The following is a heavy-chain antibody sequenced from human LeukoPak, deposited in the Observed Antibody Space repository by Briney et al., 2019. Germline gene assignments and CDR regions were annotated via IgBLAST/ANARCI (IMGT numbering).Heavy chain of an antibody. CDR1: GFTFSSYG. D-gene: IGHD3-10*01. CDR3: ASGALHSGVWGVIEYYFDY. CDR2: IWYDGSNK. V-gene: IGHV3-33*01. Sequence: PGRSLRLSCAASGFTFSSYGMHWVRQAPGKGLEWVAVIWYDGSNKYYADSVKGRFTISRDNSKNTLYLQMNSLRAEDTAVYYCASGALHSGVWGVIEYYFDYWGQGTLVTVSS. J-gene: IGHJ4*02.